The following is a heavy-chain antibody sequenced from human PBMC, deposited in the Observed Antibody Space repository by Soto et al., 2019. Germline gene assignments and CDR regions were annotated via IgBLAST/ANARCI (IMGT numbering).Heavy chain of an antibody. CDR2: IYYSGST. CDR1: GGSLSSYE. D-gene: IGHD6-6*01. Sequence: XTLSLPCTVSGGSLSSYEWSWIRQPPGKGLELIGYIYYSGSTNYNPSLKSRVTISVDTSKNQFYLKLSSVTASETAVYYCAREDSSSWGGYYGMDVWGQGTTVTVS. CDR3: AREDSSSWGGYYGMDV. V-gene: IGHV4-59*01. J-gene: IGHJ6*02.